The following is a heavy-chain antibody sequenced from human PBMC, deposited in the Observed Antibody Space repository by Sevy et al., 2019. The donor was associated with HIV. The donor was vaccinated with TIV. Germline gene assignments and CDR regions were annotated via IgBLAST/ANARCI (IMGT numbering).Heavy chain of an antibody. CDR3: VKGVVVIATYFDY. CDR1: GFTFSSFS. V-gene: IGHV3-64D*06. CDR2: INPNGGST. Sequence: GGSRRLSCSASGFTFSSFSMHWVRQAPGKGLEYVSSINPNGGSTYYADSVKGRFTISRDNSKNTLYLQMSSLRIEDTAVYYCVKGVVVIATYFDYWGQGTLVTVSS. J-gene: IGHJ4*02. D-gene: IGHD2-21*01.